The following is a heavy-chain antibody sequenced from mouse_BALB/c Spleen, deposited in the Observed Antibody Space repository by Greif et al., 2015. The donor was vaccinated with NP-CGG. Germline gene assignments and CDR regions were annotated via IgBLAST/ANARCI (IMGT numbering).Heavy chain of an antibody. D-gene: IGHD1-1*01. V-gene: IGHV2-9*02. J-gene: IGHJ4*01. Sequence: QVQLQQSGPGLVAPSQSLSITCTVSGFSLTSYGVHWVRQPPGKGLEWLGVIWAGGSTNYNSALMSRLSISKDNSKSQVFLKMNSLQTDDTAMYYCASPYYYGRLHAMDYWGQGTSVTVSS. CDR3: ASPYYYGRLHAMDY. CDR1: GFSLTSYG. CDR2: IWAGGST.